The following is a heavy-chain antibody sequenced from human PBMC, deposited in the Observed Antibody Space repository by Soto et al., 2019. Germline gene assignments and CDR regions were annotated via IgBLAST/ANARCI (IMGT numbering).Heavy chain of an antibody. CDR1: GSSVSSASYH. CDR3: ARRVGATPPIN. V-gene: IGHV4-61*01. J-gene: IGHJ4*02. Sequence: QVQLQESGPGLVKPSETLSLTCTVSGSSVSSASYHWVWIRQPPGKGLQWIGNIYYTGSTNYNPSRKSRVTISGDTSNNRFSLKLNSVTAADTAVYYCARRVGATPPINWGQGTLVTVSS. D-gene: IGHD1-26*01. CDR2: IYYTGST.